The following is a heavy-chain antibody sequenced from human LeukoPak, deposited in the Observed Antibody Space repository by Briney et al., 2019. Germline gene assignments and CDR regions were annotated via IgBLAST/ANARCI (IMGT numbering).Heavy chain of an antibody. CDR3: ARVSGVVAATDDAFDI. D-gene: IGHD2-15*01. CDR1: GFTFSSYA. J-gene: IGHJ3*02. CDR2: ISYDGSNK. V-gene: IGHV3-30*03. Sequence: PGGSLRLSCAASGFTFSSYAMSWVRKAPGKGLEWVAVISYDGSNKYYADSVKGRFTISRDNSKNTLYLQMNSLRAEDTAVYYCARVSGVVAATDDAFDIWGQGTMVTVSS.